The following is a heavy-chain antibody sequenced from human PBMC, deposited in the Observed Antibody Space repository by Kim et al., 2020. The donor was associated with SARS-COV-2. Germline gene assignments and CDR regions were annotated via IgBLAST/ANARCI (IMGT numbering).Heavy chain of an antibody. V-gene: IGHV4-39*01. D-gene: IGHD6-13*01. CDR3: ARLWVGSSWYSFVY. Sequence: SETLSLTCTVSGGSISSSSYYWGWIRQPPGKGLEWIGSIYYSGSTYYNPSLKSRVTISVDTSKNQFSLKLSSVTAADTAVYYCARLWVGSSWYSFVYWGQGTLVTVSS. CDR2: IYYSGST. J-gene: IGHJ4*02. CDR1: GGSISSSSYY.